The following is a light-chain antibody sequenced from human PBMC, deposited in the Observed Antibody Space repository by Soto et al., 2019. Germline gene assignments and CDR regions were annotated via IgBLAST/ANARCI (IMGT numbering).Light chain of an antibody. V-gene: IGLV2-14*03. J-gene: IGLJ1*01. Sequence: QSALTQPASVSGSPGQSITISCTGTSSDVGGYNFVSWYQQRPGKAPKLMIYDVSNRPSGVSGRFSGSKSGNTASLTISGLRTEDEAEYYCSSYTSNNSFYVFGTGTKLTVL. CDR3: SSYTSNNSFYV. CDR2: DVS. CDR1: SSDVGGYNF.